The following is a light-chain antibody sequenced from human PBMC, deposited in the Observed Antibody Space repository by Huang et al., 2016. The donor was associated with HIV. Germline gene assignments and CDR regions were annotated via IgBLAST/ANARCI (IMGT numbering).Light chain of an antibody. V-gene: IGKV1-17*03. CDR1: QDIYNY. CDR2: GAS. CDR3: LQHKNFHAPT. J-gene: IGKJ1*01. Sequence: DIQLTQSPSAMAASVGDRVIITCRATQDIYNYLAWFQQQPGKAPKRLIYGASSLQNGVPSRFSGSGSGTEFTLTINNLQPEDSATYFCLQHKNFHAPTFGQGTKVEIK.